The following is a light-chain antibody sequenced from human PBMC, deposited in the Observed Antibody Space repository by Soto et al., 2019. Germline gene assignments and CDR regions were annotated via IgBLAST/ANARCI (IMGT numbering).Light chain of an antibody. V-gene: IGKV1-5*01. CDR2: DAS. CDR1: QSISSY. Sequence: DIQMTQSPSTLSASVGDRVTITCRASQSISSYLAWYQQKPGKAPKLLIYDASSLESGVPSRFSGSGSGTEFTLTISSLQPDDFATYYCQQYNSYSWTSGPGTKVEFK. J-gene: IGKJ1*01. CDR3: QQYNSYSWT.